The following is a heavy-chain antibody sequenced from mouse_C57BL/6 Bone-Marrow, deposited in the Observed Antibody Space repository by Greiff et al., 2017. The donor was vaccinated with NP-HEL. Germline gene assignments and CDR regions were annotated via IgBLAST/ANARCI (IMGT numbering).Heavy chain of an antibody. CDR1: GYTFTSYT. CDR3: ARGPNYDDSSYVYC. J-gene: IGHJ2*01. D-gene: IGHD1-1*01. V-gene: IGHV1-4*01. CDR2: INPSSGYT. Sequence: VQLKQSGAELVRPGASVKMSCKASGYTFTSYTMNWVKQRPGQGLEWIGDINPSSGYTKYNQKFKDKATLNADNSSSTAYMQLSSLTSEDYAVCYCARGPNYDDSSYVYCWGKGTTLTVSS.